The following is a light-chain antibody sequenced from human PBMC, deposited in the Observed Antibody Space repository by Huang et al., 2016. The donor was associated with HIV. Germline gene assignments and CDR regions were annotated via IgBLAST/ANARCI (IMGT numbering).Light chain of an antibody. CDR1: QSVTSN. V-gene: IGKV3-15*01. J-gene: IGKJ1*01. Sequence: EVVMTQSPAILSVSPGERATLSCRASQSVTSNLAWYHQKPGQAPRLLIYSASTRATGIPARFSGSGSGKEFTLTIRSLQSEDFAVYYCQHYNNWPWWTFGQGTKVEIK. CDR3: QHYNNWPWWT. CDR2: SAS.